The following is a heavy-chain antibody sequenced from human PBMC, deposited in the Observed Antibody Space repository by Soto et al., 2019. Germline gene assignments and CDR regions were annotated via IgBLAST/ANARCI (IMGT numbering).Heavy chain of an antibody. V-gene: IGHV4-39*01. CDR1: GDSITSSGSY. J-gene: IGHJ6*02. CDR3: ARHGGTSGWYPRIYYYGMNV. Sequence: QLQLQESGPGLVKPSETLSLTCTVSGDSITSSGSYWGWIRQPPGKGLEWIGSIYYNGSTYYNSSLKSRVTISVDTSKNHASLKLTSMTAADTAMYYCARHGGTSGWYPRIYYYGMNVWGQGTTVTVSS. D-gene: IGHD6-19*01. CDR2: IYYNGST.